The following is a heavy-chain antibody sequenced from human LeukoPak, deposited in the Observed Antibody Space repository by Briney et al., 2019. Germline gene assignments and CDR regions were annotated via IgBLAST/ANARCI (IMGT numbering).Heavy chain of an antibody. Sequence: SETLSLTCNVSGDSMSSHYWSWFRQPAGKGLEWIGRIYTSGNTNYNPSLKSRITMSVDASKSHFSLKLTSVTAADTAVYYCAREYDPSTRYFDYWGQGTLVTVSS. J-gene: IGHJ4*02. D-gene: IGHD3-3*01. CDR1: GDSMSSHY. CDR2: IYTSGNT. CDR3: AREYDPSTRYFDY. V-gene: IGHV4-4*07.